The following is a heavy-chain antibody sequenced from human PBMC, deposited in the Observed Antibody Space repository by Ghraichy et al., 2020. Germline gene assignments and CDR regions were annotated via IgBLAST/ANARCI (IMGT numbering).Heavy chain of an antibody. J-gene: IGHJ5*02. Sequence: GGSLRLSCAASGFTFSNYGMHWVRQAPGKGLEWVAVISHDGSDKYYLDSVKGRFTISRDNSKDTLYLQMSSLRPEDTAIYYCAKAPWSPQACFDPWGQGTLVTVSS. CDR1: GFTFSNYG. CDR2: ISHDGSDK. D-gene: IGHD2-8*02. CDR3: AKAPWSPQACFDP. V-gene: IGHV3-30*18.